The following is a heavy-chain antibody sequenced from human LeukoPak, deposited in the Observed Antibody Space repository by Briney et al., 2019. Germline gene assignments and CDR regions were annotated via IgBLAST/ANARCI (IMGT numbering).Heavy chain of an antibody. J-gene: IGHJ4*02. CDR1: GGTFSSYA. CDR2: IIPIFGTA. Sequence: SVKVSCKASGGTFSSYAISWVRQAPGQGLEWMGGIIPIFGTANYAQKLQGRVTMATDTSTSTAYMELRSLRSDDTAVYYCARDISGYDYFDYWGQGTLVTVSS. V-gene: IGHV1-69*05. D-gene: IGHD5-12*01. CDR3: ARDISGYDYFDY.